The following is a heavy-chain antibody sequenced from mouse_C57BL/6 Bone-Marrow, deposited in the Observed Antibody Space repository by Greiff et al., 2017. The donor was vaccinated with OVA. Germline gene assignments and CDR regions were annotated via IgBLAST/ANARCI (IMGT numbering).Heavy chain of an antibody. CDR2: ISSGSSTI. CDR1: GFTFSDYG. J-gene: IGHJ3*01. V-gene: IGHV5-17*01. Sequence: EVKLMESGGGLVKPGGSLKLSCAASGFTFSDYGMHWVRQAPETGLEWVAYISSGSSTIYYADTVKGRFTISRDNAKNTLFLQMTSLRSEDTAMYYCASPHYYGSRRAWFAYWGQGTLVTVSA. D-gene: IGHD1-1*01. CDR3: ASPHYYGSRRAWFAY.